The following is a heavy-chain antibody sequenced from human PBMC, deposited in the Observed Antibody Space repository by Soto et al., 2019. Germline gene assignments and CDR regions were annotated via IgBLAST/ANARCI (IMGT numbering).Heavy chain of an antibody. Sequence: QVQLVQSGAEVKKPGASVKVSCKASGYTFTSYDINWVRQATGQGLEWMGWMNPNSGNTGYAQKFQGRVTMTRNTSISTAYMELSSLRSEDTAVYYCARERVGEDYYYYGMDVWGQGTTVTVSS. CDR1: GYTFTSYD. CDR2: MNPNSGNT. J-gene: IGHJ6*02. V-gene: IGHV1-8*01. CDR3: ARERVGEDYYYYGMDV. D-gene: IGHD3-10*01.